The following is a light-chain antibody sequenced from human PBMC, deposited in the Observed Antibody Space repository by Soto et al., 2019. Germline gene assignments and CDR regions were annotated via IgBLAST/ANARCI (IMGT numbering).Light chain of an antibody. CDR2: GAS. J-gene: IGKJ1*01. CDR1: QSVSSSY. V-gene: IGKV3-20*01. Sequence: EIVLTQSPGTLSLSPGERATLSCRTSQSVSSSYLAWYQQKPGQAPRLLMYGASSRATGTPDRFSGSGSVTDFTLTISRLEPEDFAVYYCQHYGGSSWTFGQGTKVEIK. CDR3: QHYGGSSWT.